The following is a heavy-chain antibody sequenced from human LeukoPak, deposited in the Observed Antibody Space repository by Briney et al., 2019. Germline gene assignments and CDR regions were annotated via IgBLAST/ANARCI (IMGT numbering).Heavy chain of an antibody. CDR3: AKTAAGKDHDF. CDR1: GGSISSGGYY. J-gene: IGHJ4*02. Sequence: PSETLSLTCTVSGGSISSGGYYWSWIRQHPGKGLEWIGYIYYSGSTYYNPSLKSRLTMSVDTSKNQFSLNLSFVTAADTAVYYCAKTAAGKDHDFWGQGTLVTLSS. D-gene: IGHD6-13*01. CDR2: IYYSGST. V-gene: IGHV4-31*03.